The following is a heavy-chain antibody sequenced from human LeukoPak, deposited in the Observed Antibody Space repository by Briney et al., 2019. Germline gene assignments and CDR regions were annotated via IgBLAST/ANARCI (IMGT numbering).Heavy chain of an antibody. V-gene: IGHV4-59*01. D-gene: IGHD3-3*01. CDR1: GRSITSFY. J-gene: IGHJ2*01. CDR2: IYYGGGT. CDR3: ARDERFQRHWYFDH. Sequence: SETLSLTCTVSGRSITSFYWSWIRQSPGKGLEWIGYIYYGGGTNYNPSLKSRVTISVDTSKNQFSLEMTSVTAADTAVYYCARDERFQRHWYFDHWRRGTLVTVSS.